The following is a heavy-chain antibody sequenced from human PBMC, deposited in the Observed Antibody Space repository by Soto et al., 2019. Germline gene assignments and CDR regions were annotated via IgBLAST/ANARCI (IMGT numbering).Heavy chain of an antibody. CDR1: GYRFTSYW. CDR3: ARQEYCSSTSCYTVDS. J-gene: IGHJ4*02. CDR2: IYLGDSNT. Sequence: GESLKISCKGSGYRFTSYWIGWVRQMPGKGLEWMGIIYLGDSNTRYSPSFQGQVTISADKSISTAYLQWSSLKASDTAIYYCARQEYCSSTSCYTVDSWGQGTLVTVSS. D-gene: IGHD2-2*02. V-gene: IGHV5-51*01.